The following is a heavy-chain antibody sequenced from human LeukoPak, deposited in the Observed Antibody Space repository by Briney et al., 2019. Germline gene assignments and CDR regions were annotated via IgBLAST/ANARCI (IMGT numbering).Heavy chain of an antibody. CDR3: AKDRATGTHYYYYGLDV. J-gene: IGHJ6*02. Sequence: GGSLRLSCAASEFTFSTYGIHWVRQAPGKGLEWVAVISYDGSNKYYEDSVKGRFTISRDNSKNTLYLQMNSLRAGDTAVYYCAKDRATGTHYYYYGLDVWGQGTTATVSS. CDR1: EFTFSTYG. V-gene: IGHV3-30*18. CDR2: ISYDGSNK. D-gene: IGHD1-1*01.